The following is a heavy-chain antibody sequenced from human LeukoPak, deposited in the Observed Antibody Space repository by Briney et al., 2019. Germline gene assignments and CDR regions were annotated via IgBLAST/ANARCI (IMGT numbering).Heavy chain of an antibody. Sequence: GGSLRLSYAASGFTFSSYGMHWVRQAPGKGLEWVAFIRYDGSNKYYADSVKGRFTISRDNSKNTLYLQMNSLRAEDTAVYYCARAEEATITLDFQHWGQGTLVTVSS. V-gene: IGHV3-30*02. CDR3: ARAEEATITLDFQH. CDR2: IRYDGSNK. J-gene: IGHJ1*01. CDR1: GFTFSSYG. D-gene: IGHD5-12*01.